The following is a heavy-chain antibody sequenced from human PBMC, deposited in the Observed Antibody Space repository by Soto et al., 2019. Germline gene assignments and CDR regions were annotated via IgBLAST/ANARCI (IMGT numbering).Heavy chain of an antibody. J-gene: IGHJ4*02. D-gene: IGHD1-1*01. Sequence: QVHLVQSGAEVKKPGASVKVSCKGSGYTFTSYGITWVRQAPGQGLEWMGWISAHNGNTNYAQKLXGXVXXTRDTSTSTGYMELRSLRSDDTAVYYCAGGRYGDYWGQGALVTVSS. CDR3: AGGRYGDY. CDR1: GYTFTSYG. CDR2: ISAHNGNT. V-gene: IGHV1-18*01.